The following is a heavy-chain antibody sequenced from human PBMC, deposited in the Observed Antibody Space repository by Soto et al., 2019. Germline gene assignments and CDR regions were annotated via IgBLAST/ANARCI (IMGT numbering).Heavy chain of an antibody. CDR2: IIPILGTS. V-gene: IGHV1-69*01. CDR3: ARDPRYCSGAGCYSDFFLDP. Sequence: VQPVQSGPEVKKPGSSVKVSCKVSEGTLNYYAISWVRQAPGQGLEWIGGIIPILGTSNYAQKFRGRVTMTADESRSTAYMELSSLRSQDTAVYYCARDPRYCSGAGCYSDFFLDPWGQGTLVTVSS. D-gene: IGHD2-15*01. CDR1: EGTLNYYA. J-gene: IGHJ5*02.